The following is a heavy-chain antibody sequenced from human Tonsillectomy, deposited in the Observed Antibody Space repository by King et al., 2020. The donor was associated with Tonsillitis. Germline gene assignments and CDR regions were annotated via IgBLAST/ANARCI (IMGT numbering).Heavy chain of an antibody. CDR2: ISYDGTNK. D-gene: IGHD3-22*01. V-gene: IGHV3-30*04. J-gene: IGHJ4*02. Sequence: QLVQSGGGVVQPGRSLRLSCAASGFTFSSYAMHWVRQAPGKGLEWVAIISYDGTNKYYPDSVKGRFTISRDHSKNTLYLQMNSLRAEDAAVYYCAQSYFYDTSGYYLGYWGQGTLVTVSS. CDR1: GFTFSSYA. CDR3: AQSYFYDTSGYYLGY.